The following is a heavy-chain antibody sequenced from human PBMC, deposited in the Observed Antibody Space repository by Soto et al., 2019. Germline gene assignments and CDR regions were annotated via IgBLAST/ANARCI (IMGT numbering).Heavy chain of an antibody. CDR1: GFTFSSYW. CDR2: IKQDGSEK. Sequence: EVQLVESGGGLVQPGGSLRLSCAASGFTFSSYWMSWVRQAPGKGLEWVANIKQDGSEKYYVDSVKGRFTISRDNAKNSLYLQMNSLRAEDTAVYYCAREGGSYYSWFAPWGQGTLVTVSS. V-gene: IGHV3-7*01. J-gene: IGHJ5*02. CDR3: AREGGSYYSWFAP. D-gene: IGHD1-26*01.